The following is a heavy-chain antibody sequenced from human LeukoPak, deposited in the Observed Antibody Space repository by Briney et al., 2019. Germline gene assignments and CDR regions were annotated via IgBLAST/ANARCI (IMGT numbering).Heavy chain of an antibody. D-gene: IGHD3-10*01. Sequence: SETLSLTCAVYGGSFSGYYWSWIRQPPGKGLEWIGEINHSGSTKYNPSLKSRVTISVDTSKNQFSLKLSSVTAADTAVYYRARGSLYGSGPYYYYYYGMDVWGQGTTVTVSS. V-gene: IGHV4-34*01. J-gene: IGHJ6*02. CDR2: INHSGST. CDR3: ARGSLYGSGPYYYYYYGMDV. CDR1: GGSFSGYY.